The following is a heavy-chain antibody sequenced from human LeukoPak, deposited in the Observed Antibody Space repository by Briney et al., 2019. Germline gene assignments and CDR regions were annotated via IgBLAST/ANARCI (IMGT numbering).Heavy chain of an antibody. CDR1: GFTFSRYW. Sequence: GGSLRLSCAASGFTFSRYWMHWVRQTPGKGLVWVSRINSDGSTTIYADSVKGRFTISRDNAKNTLYLQMNSLRAEDTAVYYCARTQNYAFDIWGQGTMVTVSS. CDR2: INSDGSTT. J-gene: IGHJ3*02. CDR3: ARTQNYAFDI. V-gene: IGHV3-74*01.